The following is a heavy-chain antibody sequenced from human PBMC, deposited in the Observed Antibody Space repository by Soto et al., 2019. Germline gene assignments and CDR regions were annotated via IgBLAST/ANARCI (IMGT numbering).Heavy chain of an antibody. Sequence: GGSLRLSCAASGFTFSSYGMHWVRQAPGKGLEWVAVIWYDGSNKYYADSVKGRFTISRDNSKNTLYLQMNSLRAEDTAVYYCAREEEQQLPVDYWGQGTLVTVSS. CDR2: IWYDGSNK. CDR3: AREEEQQLPVDY. CDR1: GFTFSSYG. J-gene: IGHJ4*02. D-gene: IGHD6-13*01. V-gene: IGHV3-33*01.